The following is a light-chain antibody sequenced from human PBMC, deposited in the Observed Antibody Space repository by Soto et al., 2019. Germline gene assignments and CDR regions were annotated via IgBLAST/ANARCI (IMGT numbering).Light chain of an antibody. CDR2: GAS. J-gene: IGKJ1*01. V-gene: IGKV3-20*01. CDR1: QSIISSY. CDR3: QQYNNWPPVT. Sequence: EIVLTQSPGTLSLSPGERATLSCRASQSIISSYLGWYQQKPGQAPRLLIYGASSRATGIPDRFSGSGSGTEFTLTISSLQSEDFAVYYCQQYNNWPPVTFGQGTKVDIK.